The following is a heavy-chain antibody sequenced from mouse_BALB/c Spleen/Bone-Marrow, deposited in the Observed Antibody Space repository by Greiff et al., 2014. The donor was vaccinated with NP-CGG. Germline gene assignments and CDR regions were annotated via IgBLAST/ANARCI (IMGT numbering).Heavy chain of an antibody. Sequence: VQLKESGAELVKPGASVKLSCTASGFNIKDTYMHWVKQRPEQGLGWIGRIDPANGNTKYDPKFQGKATITADKSPKTAYLQLSGLRSEDTAVYYCARGGAKLAFAYWGQGTLVTVSA. CDR1: GFNIKDTY. D-gene: IGHD1-3*01. CDR2: IDPANGNT. CDR3: ARGGAKLAFAY. V-gene: IGHV14-3*02. J-gene: IGHJ3*01.